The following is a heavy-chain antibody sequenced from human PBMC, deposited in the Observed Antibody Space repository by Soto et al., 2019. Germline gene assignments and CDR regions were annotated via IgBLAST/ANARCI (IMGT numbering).Heavy chain of an antibody. CDR1: GFTFSSYA. Sequence: GRSMRLSCAASGFTFSSYAMHWVRQAPAKGLEWVAVISYDGSNKYYADSVKGRFTISRDNSKNTLYLQMNSLRAEDTAVYYCARDGAVRFLEWRYNWFDPWGQGTLVTVSS. CDR2: ISYDGSNK. V-gene: IGHV3-30-3*01. J-gene: IGHJ5*02. D-gene: IGHD3-3*01. CDR3: ARDGAVRFLEWRYNWFDP.